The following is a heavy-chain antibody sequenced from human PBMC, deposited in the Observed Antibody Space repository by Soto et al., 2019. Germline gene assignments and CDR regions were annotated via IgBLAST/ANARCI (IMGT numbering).Heavy chain of an antibody. D-gene: IGHD6-19*01. V-gene: IGHV3-48*02. CDR3: ARDLGWAFDY. Sequence: EVQLVESGGGLVQPGGSLRLSCEASGFTFSTFSMNWVRQAPGRGLEWIAYFGGDSRPISYADSVKGRFTISRDNAKNSLYLQMDSLRDEDTAVYYCARDLGWAFDYWGQGTLVTVSS. CDR2: FGGDSRPI. CDR1: GFTFSTFS. J-gene: IGHJ4*02.